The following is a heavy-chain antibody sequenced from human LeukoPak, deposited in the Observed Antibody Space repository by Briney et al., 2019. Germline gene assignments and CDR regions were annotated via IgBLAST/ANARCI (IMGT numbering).Heavy chain of an antibody. D-gene: IGHD3-10*01. V-gene: IGHV4-4*02. CDR1: GGSISSSNW. J-gene: IGHJ6*03. CDR3: ASVRRGFGESSKYYSYYYMDV. CDR2: IYHSGST. Sequence: SETLSLTCAVSGGSISSSNWWSWVRQPPGKGLEWIGEIYHSGSTYFNPSLKSRVTISVDTSKNQFSLRLSAVTAADTAVYYCASVRRGFGESSKYYSYYYMDVWGNGTTVTISS.